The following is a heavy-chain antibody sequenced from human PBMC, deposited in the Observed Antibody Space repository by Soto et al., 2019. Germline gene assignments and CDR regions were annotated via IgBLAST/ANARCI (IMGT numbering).Heavy chain of an antibody. CDR3: EPIGDTAMDMDV. Sequence: SGPTLVNPTQPLTLTCTFSGFSLTTNGMCLSWIRQPPGKALEWLALIDWDDNTYYSTSLNNRLTISKSTSKNQVVLTMTNMDPVETATYYCEPIGDTAMDMDVWGQGTTVTVS. CDR2: IDWDDNT. V-gene: IGHV2-70*01. D-gene: IGHD5-18*01. CDR1: GFSLTTNGMC. J-gene: IGHJ6*02.